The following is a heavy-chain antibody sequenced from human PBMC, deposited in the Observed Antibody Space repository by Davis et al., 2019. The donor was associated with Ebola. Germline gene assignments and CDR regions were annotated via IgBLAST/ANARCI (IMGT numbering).Heavy chain of an antibody. CDR1: GYTFTGYS. V-gene: IGHV7-4-1*02. D-gene: IGHD6-25*01. CDR3: ARAHAAYYYYGMDV. Sequence: ASVKVSCKASGYTFTGYSMNWVRQAPGQGLEWMGWINTNTGNPTYAQGFTGRFVFSLDTSVSTAYLQISSLKAEDTAVYYCARAHAAYYYYGMDVWGKGTTVTVSS. CDR2: INTNTGNP. J-gene: IGHJ6*04.